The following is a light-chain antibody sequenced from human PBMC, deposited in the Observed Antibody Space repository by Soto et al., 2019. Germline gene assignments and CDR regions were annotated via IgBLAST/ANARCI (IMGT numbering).Light chain of an antibody. Sequence: QSALTQPASVSGSPGQSITISCTGTSSDVGGYNYVSWYQQHPGKVPKLMIYEVSNRPSGVSNRFSGSKSGNTASLTISGLQAEDEADYYCSSYTSSSTLLFGTGTKVTVL. CDR2: EVS. CDR3: SSYTSSSTLL. CDR1: SSDVGGYNY. J-gene: IGLJ1*01. V-gene: IGLV2-14*01.